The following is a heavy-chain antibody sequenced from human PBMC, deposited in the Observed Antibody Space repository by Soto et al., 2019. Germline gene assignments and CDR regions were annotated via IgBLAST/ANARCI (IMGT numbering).Heavy chain of an antibody. CDR3: AKGLSDYSSGWYCLDY. CDR2: ISGSGGST. V-gene: IGHV3-23*01. CDR1: EFTFSSYA. J-gene: IGHJ4*02. D-gene: IGHD6-19*01. Sequence: GGSLRLSCAASEFTFSSYAMSRVRQAPGKGLEWVSSISGSGGSTYYGDSVKGRFTISRDNSKNTLYLQMNSLRAEDTAVYYCAKGLSDYSSGWYCLDYWGQGTLVTVS.